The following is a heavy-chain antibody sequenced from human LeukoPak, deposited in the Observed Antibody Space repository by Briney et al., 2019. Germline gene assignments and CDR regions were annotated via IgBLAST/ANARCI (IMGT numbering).Heavy chain of an antibody. CDR1: GFTFSNYA. D-gene: IGHD3-9*01. J-gene: IGHJ3*02. CDR3: AKDRLIRYYDILTDAFDI. V-gene: IGHV3-30*02. Sequence: GGSLRLSCEVSGFTFSNYAMQWLRQTPGKGLEWVAFIRSDGTHIHYLDSVKDRFIISRDNSKDTLYLQMNSLRAEDTAVYYCAKDRLIRYYDILTDAFDIWGQGTMVTVSS. CDR2: IRSDGTHI.